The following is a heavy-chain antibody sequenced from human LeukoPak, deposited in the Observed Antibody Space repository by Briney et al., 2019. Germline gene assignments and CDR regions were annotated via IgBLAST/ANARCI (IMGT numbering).Heavy chain of an antibody. Sequence: GGSLRLSCAVSGFTVSGSYMTWVRQAPGKGLEWVSLIYSGGNIFYADSVKGRFTISRDNSKNTLYLQMNSLRAEDTAVYYCARDQGGGATPDYDYWGQGTLVTVSS. J-gene: IGHJ4*02. CDR3: ARDQGGGATPDYDY. D-gene: IGHD1-26*01. V-gene: IGHV3-66*02. CDR1: GFTVSGSY. CDR2: IYSGGNI.